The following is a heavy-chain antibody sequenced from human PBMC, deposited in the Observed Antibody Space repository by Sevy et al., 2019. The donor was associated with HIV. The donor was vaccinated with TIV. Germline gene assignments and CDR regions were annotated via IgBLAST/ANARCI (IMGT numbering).Heavy chain of an antibody. V-gene: IGHV3-74*01. CDR3: VRVRITGAPYYYYGMDV. Sequence: GGSLRLSCAASGFIFSSHWMHWVRQAPGKGLMWISRIKGDGSSRSYADSVEGRFTISRDNAKNTLYLQMNSLRADDTAVYYRVRVRITGAPYYYYGMDVWGQGTTVIVSS. D-gene: IGHD1-20*01. CDR1: GFIFSSHW. J-gene: IGHJ6*02. CDR2: IKGDGSSR.